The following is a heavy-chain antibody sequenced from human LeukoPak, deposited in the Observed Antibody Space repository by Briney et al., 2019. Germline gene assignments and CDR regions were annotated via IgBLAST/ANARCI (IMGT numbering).Heavy chain of an antibody. J-gene: IGHJ4*02. CDR1: GFTFSSYW. D-gene: IGHD3-10*01. V-gene: IGHV3-74*01. Sequence: GGSLRLSCAASGFTFSSYWMHWVRQAPGQGLVWVSRINSDESIINYXDSVXGRFTISRDNAKNTLYLQMNSLRAEDTAVYYCARDGVYGSGTYYVDYWGQGTLVTVSS. CDR2: INSDESII. CDR3: ARDGVYGSGTYYVDY.